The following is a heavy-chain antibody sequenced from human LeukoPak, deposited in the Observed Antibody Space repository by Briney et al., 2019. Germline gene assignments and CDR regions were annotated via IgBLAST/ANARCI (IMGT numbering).Heavy chain of an antibody. V-gene: IGHV3-21*06. CDR2: ITSTSDYI. Sequence: GPRRLSCAASGFPFRSYSMSGVRQAPGKGLEWVCSITSTSDYIYYADSGKGRFTISRDNAMNSLYLQMNSLRPEDTAVYYCAREGYNYVLSYSFHFDYWGQGVLVTVSA. J-gene: IGHJ4*02. CDR3: AREGYNYVLSYSFHFDY. D-gene: IGHD5-18*01. CDR1: GFPFRSYS.